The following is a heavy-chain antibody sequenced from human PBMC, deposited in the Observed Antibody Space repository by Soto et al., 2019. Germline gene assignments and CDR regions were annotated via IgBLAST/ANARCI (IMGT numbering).Heavy chain of an antibody. D-gene: IGHD3-9*01. CDR2: IIPIFGTA. CDR3: ARGGYDILTGYYYYYYGMDV. J-gene: IGHJ6*02. Sequence: SVKVACKASGGTFSSYAISWVRQAPGQGLEWMGGIIPIFGTANYAQKFQGRVTITADESTSTAYMELSSLRSEDTAVYYCARGGYDILTGYYYYYYGMDVWGQGTTVTVSS. V-gene: IGHV1-69*13. CDR1: GGTFSSYA.